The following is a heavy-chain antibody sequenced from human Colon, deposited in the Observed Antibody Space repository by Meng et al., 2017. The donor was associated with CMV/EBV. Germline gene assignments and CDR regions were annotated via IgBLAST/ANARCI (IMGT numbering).Heavy chain of an antibody. J-gene: IGHJ4*02. D-gene: IGHD2/OR15-2a*01. CDR1: GDFSSRSNYY. V-gene: IGHV4-39*07. CDR3: ARIVLSGKGSFDN. Sequence: GSLSLSCTVFGDFSSRSNYYWGWIRQSPGKGLEWIGTIHYSGTTYYNPSLKSRLTISVDTSKNQFSLKLSSVTAADTAVYYCARIVLSGKGSFDNWGQGTLVTVSS. CDR2: IHYSGTT.